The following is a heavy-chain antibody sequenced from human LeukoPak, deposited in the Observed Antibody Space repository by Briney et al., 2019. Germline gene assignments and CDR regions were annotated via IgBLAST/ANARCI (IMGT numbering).Heavy chain of an antibody. J-gene: IGHJ4*02. V-gene: IGHV4-4*02. CDR1: GGSISSNNW. CDR2: IYHSGSP. Sequence: PSETLSLTCAVSGGSISSNNWWGWVRQPPGKGLEWIGEIYHSGSPNYSPSLKSRVTISVDKSRNHFSLNLSSVTAADTAAYYCARVNINNWHSCDYWGQGTLVTVSS. CDR3: ARVNINNWHSCDY. D-gene: IGHD1-1*01.